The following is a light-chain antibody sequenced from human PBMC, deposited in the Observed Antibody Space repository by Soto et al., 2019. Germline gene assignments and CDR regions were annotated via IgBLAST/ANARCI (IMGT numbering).Light chain of an antibody. CDR1: SGHNSYA. V-gene: IGLV4-69*01. Sequence: QTVVTQSPSASASRGASVKLTCTLSSGHNSYAIAWHQQQPEKGPRYLMKVNSDGSHSKGDGIPDRFSGSSSGAERYLTISSLQSEDEADYYCQTWSTDIRVFGGGTNLTVL. CDR3: QTWSTDIRV. CDR2: VNSDGSH. J-gene: IGLJ3*02.